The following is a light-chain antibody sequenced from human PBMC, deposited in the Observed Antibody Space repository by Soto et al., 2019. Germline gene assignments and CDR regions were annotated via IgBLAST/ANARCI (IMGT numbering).Light chain of an antibody. CDR1: SSNIETNY. Sequence: QSVLTQPPSASGTPGQRVTISCSGSSSNIETNYVYWYQQLPGAAPKLLIYRSDQRPSGVPDRFSGSKSGTSAFLAISGLRSEDEADYYCAAWDDSLSGAVFGGGTQLTVL. CDR2: RSD. J-gene: IGLJ7*01. CDR3: AAWDDSLSGAV. V-gene: IGLV1-47*01.